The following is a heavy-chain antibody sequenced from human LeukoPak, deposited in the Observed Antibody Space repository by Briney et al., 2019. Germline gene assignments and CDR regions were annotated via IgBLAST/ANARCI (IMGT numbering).Heavy chain of an antibody. V-gene: IGHV3-30*18. CDR2: ISDDGSNT. D-gene: IGHD5-18*01. Sequence: PGGSLRLSCAASGFTFNTYAMSWVRQAPGKGLEWVAVISDDGSNTYYADSVKGRFTISRDNSKNTLYLQLNSLRAEDTAVYYCAKDADTATIIYWYFDLWGRGTLVTVSS. J-gene: IGHJ2*01. CDR3: AKDADTATIIYWYFDL. CDR1: GFTFNTYA.